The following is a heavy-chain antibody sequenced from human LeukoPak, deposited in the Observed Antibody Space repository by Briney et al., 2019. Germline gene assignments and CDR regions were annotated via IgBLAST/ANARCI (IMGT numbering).Heavy chain of an antibody. Sequence: SETLSLTCAVYGGSFSGYYWSWIRQPPGKGLEWIGEINHSGSTNYNPSLKSRVTISVDTSKNQFSLKLSSVTAADTAVYYCARLIMGYDSSGYYYPLGYYYYYMDVWGKGTTVTISS. V-gene: IGHV4-34*01. CDR2: INHSGST. CDR1: GGSFSGYY. D-gene: IGHD3-22*01. CDR3: ARLIMGYDSSGYYYPLGYYYYYMDV. J-gene: IGHJ6*03.